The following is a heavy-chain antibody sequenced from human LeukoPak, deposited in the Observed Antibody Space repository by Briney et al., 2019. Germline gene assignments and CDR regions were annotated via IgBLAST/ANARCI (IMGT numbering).Heavy chain of an antibody. CDR1: GGSISSSSYY. CDR2: IYYSGST. V-gene: IGHV4-39*07. D-gene: IGHD6-13*01. CDR3: ARDTYSSSHGLRMNFDH. Sequence: KPSETLSLTCTVSGGSISSSSYYWGWIRQPPGKGLEWIGSIYYSGSTYYNPSLKSRVTISVDTSKNQFSLKLSSVTAADTAVYYCARDTYSSSHGLRMNFDHWGQGTLVTVSS. J-gene: IGHJ4*02.